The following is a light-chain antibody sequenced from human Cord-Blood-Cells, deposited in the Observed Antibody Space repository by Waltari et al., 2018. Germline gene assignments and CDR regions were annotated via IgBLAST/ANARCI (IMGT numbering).Light chain of an antibody. CDR3: SSYTSSSTWV. V-gene: IGLV2-14*03. CDR2: DVS. J-gene: IGLJ3*02. Sequence: QSALTQPASVSGSPGQSITISCPGTSSDDGGSNYVSWYQQHPGKAPKLMIYDVSNRPSGVSNRFSGSKSGNTASLTISGLQAEDEADYYCSSYTSSSTWVFGGGTKLTVL. CDR1: SSDDGGSNY.